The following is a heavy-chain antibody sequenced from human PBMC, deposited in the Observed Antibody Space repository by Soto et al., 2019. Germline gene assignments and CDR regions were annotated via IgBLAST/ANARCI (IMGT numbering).Heavy chain of an antibody. CDR1: GYMFTSYG. V-gene: IGHV1-18*01. CDR2: ISTYNGNT. D-gene: IGHD6-19*01. J-gene: IGHJ1*01. CDR3: ARDLGIAVAGLFQD. Sequence: GASVKVSCKASGYMFTSYGISWVRQAPGQGPEWMGWISTYNGNTNYAQKHQGRVTMTTDTSTSTAYMELKSLRSDDTAVYYCARDLGIAVAGLFQDWGQGTLVTVSS.